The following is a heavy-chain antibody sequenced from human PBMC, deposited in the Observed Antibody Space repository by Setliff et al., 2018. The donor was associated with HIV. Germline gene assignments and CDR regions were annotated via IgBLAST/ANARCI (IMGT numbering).Heavy chain of an antibody. CDR1: GFTFSVHG. CDR3: AKDGDYRNGDYDAFDI. D-gene: IGHD4-4*01. Sequence: LRLSCAASGFTFSVHGMHWLRRAPGKGLEWVAFINYDESSEYYADSVKGRVSISRDNSKNTVDLHMNSLRTEDTAVYYCAKDGDYRNGDYDAFDIWGLGTMVTVSS. J-gene: IGHJ3*02. V-gene: IGHV3-30*02. CDR2: INYDESSE.